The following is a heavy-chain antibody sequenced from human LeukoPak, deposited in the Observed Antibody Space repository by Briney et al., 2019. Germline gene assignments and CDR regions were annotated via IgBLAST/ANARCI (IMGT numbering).Heavy chain of an antibody. CDR1: GGTFSSYA. CDR3: ARHDILTGYYSDYYDKGV. CDR2: IIPIFGTA. V-gene: IGHV1-69*05. J-gene: IGHJ6*03. D-gene: IGHD3-9*01. Sequence: SVKVSCNASGGTFSSYATSWLRQAPGQGLEWMGGIIPIFGTANYAQQFQGRVTITTAESTSTAYIELSSLRSEDTAVYYCARHDILTGYYSDYYDKGVWGKGATVTVCS.